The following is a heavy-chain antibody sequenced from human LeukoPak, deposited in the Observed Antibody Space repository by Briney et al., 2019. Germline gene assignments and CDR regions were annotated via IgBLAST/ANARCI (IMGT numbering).Heavy chain of an antibody. CDR1: GGTFSSYA. CDR2: IIPIFGTA. CDR3: ARARNHGITGTTTPPLY. J-gene: IGHJ4*02. V-gene: IGHV1-69*05. Sequence: SVNVSCTASGGTFSSYAISWVRQAPGQGLEWMGGIIPIFGTANYAQKFQGRATITTDESTSTAYMELSSLRSEDTAVYYCARARNHGITGTTTPPLYWGQGTLVTVSS. D-gene: IGHD1-7*01.